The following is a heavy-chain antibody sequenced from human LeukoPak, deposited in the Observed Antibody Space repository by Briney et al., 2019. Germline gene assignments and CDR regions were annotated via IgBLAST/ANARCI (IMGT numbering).Heavy chain of an antibody. CDR1: GFAFSHFG. J-gene: IGHJ3*01. V-gene: IGHV3-33*01. Sequence: HPGGSLRLSCAASGFAFSHFGMHWVRQAPGRGLEWVAVTWYDASTQYYADSVKGRFTISRDNSKNTLYLQINSLRAEDTAVYYCARDSVNLNGARGAFDFWGQGTAVTVSS. CDR3: ARDSVNLNGARGAFDF. D-gene: IGHD2-8*01. CDR2: TWYDASTQ.